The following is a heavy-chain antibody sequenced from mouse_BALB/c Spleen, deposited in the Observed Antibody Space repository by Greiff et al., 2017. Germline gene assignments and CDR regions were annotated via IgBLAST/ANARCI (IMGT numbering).Heavy chain of an antibody. CDR2: IYPGDGDT. Sequence: LQESGAELVRPGSSVKISCKASGYAFSSYWMNWVKQRPGQGLEWIGQIYPGDGDTNYNGKFKGKATLTADKSSSTAYMQLSSLTSEDSAVYFCARGGDYRYAWFAYWGQGTLVTVSA. CDR3: ARGGDYRYAWFAY. D-gene: IGHD2-14*01. CDR1: GYAFSSYW. J-gene: IGHJ3*01. V-gene: IGHV1-80*01.